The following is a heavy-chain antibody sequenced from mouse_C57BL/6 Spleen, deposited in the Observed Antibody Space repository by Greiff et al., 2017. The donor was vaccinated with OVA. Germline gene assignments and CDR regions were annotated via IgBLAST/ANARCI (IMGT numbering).Heavy chain of an antibody. CDR3: ARKALAYYAMDY. CDR2: IYPGDGDT. V-gene: IGHV1-80*01. J-gene: IGHJ4*01. Sequence: QQSGKGLEWIGQIYPGDGDTNYNGKFKGKATLTADKSSSTAYMQLSSLTSEDSAVYFCARKALAYYAMDYWGQGTSVTVSS.